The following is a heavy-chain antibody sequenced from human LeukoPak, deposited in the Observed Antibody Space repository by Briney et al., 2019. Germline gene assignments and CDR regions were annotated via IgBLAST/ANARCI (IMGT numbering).Heavy chain of an antibody. J-gene: IGHJ5*02. V-gene: IGHV1-69*06. CDR2: IIPIFGTA. Sequence: GASVKVSCKASGGTFSSYAISWVRQAPGQGLEWMGGIIPIFGTANYAQKFQGRVTITADKSTSTAYMELSSLRSEDTAVYYCAREGNWNYGRGWFDPWGQGTLVTVSS. CDR3: AREGNWNYGRGWFDP. D-gene: IGHD1-7*01. CDR1: GGTFSSYA.